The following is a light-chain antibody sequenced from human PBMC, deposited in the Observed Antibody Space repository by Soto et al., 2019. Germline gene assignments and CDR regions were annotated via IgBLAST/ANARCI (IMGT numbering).Light chain of an antibody. J-gene: IGKJ2*01. CDR1: VSVGSN. V-gene: IGKV3-15*01. CDR3: QHFYTYPHT. CDR2: GAS. Sequence: EIVMTQSPATLSVSPGERATLSCRASVSVGSNLAWYQQKPGQAPRLLIHGASKRATGIPARFSGSGSGTEFTLTISSLQSEDFATYYCQHFYTYPHTFGQGTKVEV.